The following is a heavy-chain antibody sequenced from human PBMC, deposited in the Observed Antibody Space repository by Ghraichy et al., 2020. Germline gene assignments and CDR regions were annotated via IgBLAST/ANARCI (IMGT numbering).Heavy chain of an antibody. J-gene: IGHJ4*02. CDR2: IIPIFGTA. CDR1: GGTFSSYA. Sequence: SVKVSCKASGGTFSSYAISWVRQAPGQGLEWMGGIIPIFGTANYAQKFQGRVTITADESTSTAYMELSSLRSEDTAVYYCAGGDYVVFSPGTEFPSNYFDYWRQVTLVTVSS. CDR3: AGGDYVVFSPGTEFPSNYFDY. D-gene: IGHD4-17*01. V-gene: IGHV1-69*13.